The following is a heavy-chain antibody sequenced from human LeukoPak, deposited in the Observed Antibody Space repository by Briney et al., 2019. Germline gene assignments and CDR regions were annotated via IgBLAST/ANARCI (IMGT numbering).Heavy chain of an antibody. CDR3: SGRSGFSSIY. D-gene: IGHD6-19*01. Sequence: PGGSLRLSCAASGFSVSTHWMNWVRQAPGGGLEWLANIKPDGSDRYYVDSVRGRFTISRDNAKNLVYLQIDSLRTEDTGVYYCSGRSGFSSIYWGQGTLVKVSS. J-gene: IGHJ4*02. CDR2: IKPDGSDR. V-gene: IGHV3-7*01. CDR1: GFSVSTHW.